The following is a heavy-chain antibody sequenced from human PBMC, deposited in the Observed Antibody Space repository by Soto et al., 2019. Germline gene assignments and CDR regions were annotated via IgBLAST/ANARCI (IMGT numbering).Heavy chain of an antibody. CDR3: AVAVAGTVGWFDP. CDR2: IYYSGST. Sequence: SETLSLTCTVSGGSISSGGYYWSWIRQHPGKGLEWIGYIYYSGSTYYNPSLKIRVTISVDTSKNQFSLKLSSVTAADTAVYYCAVAVAGTVGWFDPWGQGTLVTVSS. CDR1: GGSISSGGYY. D-gene: IGHD6-19*01. V-gene: IGHV4-31*03. J-gene: IGHJ5*02.